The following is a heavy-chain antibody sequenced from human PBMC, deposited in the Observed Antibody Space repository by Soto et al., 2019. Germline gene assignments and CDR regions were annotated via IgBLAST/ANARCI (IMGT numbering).Heavy chain of an antibody. CDR1: GFTVSSHY. CDR3: ERGYYDSTAYFDY. J-gene: IGHJ4*02. V-gene: IGHV3-53*01. Sequence: EVQLVESGGGLIQPGGSLRLSCAASGFTVSSHYMTWVRQAPGKGLEWVSLIYTGGSTYYADSVKGRFTISRDHTKNMLYLQMNSLRAEDTAVYYCERGYYDSTAYFDYWGQGTLVTVSS. CDR2: IYTGGST. D-gene: IGHD3-22*01.